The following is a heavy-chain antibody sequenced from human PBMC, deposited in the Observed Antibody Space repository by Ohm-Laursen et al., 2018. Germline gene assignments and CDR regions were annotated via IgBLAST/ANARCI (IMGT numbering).Heavy chain of an antibody. CDR3: ARQRIAAADPYNWFDP. Sequence: GTLSLTCTVSGGSISRSSYNWGWIRLPPGNGLEWIGSMYFSGNTYYNPSLKSRVNITVDTSKNKFSLKLSSVTAADTAVYYCARQRIAAADPYNWFDPWGQGTPVTVSS. D-gene: IGHD6-13*01. J-gene: IGHJ5*02. CDR1: GGSISRSSYN. CDR2: MYFSGNT. V-gene: IGHV4-39*01.